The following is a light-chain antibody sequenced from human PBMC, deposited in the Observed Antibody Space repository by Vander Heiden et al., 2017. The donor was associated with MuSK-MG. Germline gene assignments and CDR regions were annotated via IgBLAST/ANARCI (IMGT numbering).Light chain of an antibody. V-gene: IGLV2-14*01. CDR1: SSDVGGYNY. CDR2: AVS. Sequence: QSALTPPASVSGSPGPSITISCTGTSSDVGGYNYVSWYQQHPGKAPKLMIYAVSNRPSGVSNRFSGSKSGNTASLTISGLQAEDEADYYCSSYTSSSTLVVFGGGTKLTVL. J-gene: IGLJ2*01. CDR3: SSYTSSSTLVV.